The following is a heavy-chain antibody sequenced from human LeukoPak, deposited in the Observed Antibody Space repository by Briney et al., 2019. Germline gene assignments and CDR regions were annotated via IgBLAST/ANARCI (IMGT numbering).Heavy chain of an antibody. CDR2: IGGSGDYT. CDR3: ARDLYRIVVVPHYFDY. CDR1: GFTFSEYL. V-gene: IGHV3-21*01. D-gene: IGHD3-22*01. J-gene: IGHJ4*02. Sequence: PGGSLRLSCAVSGFTFSEYLMYWVRQTPEKGLEWVSAIGGSGDYTSYADSVKGRFTISRDNTKSSLYLQMNSLRAEDTAVYYCARDLYRIVVVPHYFDYWGQGTLVTVSS.